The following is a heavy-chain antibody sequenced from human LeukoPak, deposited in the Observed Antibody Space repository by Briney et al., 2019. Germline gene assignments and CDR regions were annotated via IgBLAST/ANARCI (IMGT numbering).Heavy chain of an antibody. CDR1: GGSISSGDYY. Sequence: SETLSLTCTVSGGSISSGDYYWSWIRQPPGKGLEWIGYIYYSGSTYYNPSLKSRVTISVDTSKNQFSLKLSSVTAADTAVYYCARDTVPGDSFDIWGQGTMVTVSS. V-gene: IGHV4-30-4*01. J-gene: IGHJ3*02. CDR3: ARDTVPGDSFDI. CDR2: IYYSGST.